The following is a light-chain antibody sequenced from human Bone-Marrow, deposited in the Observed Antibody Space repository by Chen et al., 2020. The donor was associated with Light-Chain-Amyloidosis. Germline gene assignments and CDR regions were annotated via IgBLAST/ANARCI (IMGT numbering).Light chain of an antibody. V-gene: IGLV3-21*02. J-gene: IGLJ1*01. CDR2: DDT. CDR3: QVADITSDYEV. Sequence: SYVLTQPPSVSVAPGQTARITCGADNIGTETVHWYQHKPGQAPVLFIYDDTDRPSGIPARFSGSTSATTAPLTISRVEAGDEADYYCQVADITSDYEVFGTGTKVTVL. CDR1: NIGTET.